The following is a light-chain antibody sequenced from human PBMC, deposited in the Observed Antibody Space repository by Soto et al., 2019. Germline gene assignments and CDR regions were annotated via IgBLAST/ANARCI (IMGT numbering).Light chain of an antibody. V-gene: IGLV3-10*01. J-gene: IGLJ1*01. CDR2: EDA. CDR3: YSTDSRGNQFV. CDR1: ALPEKY. Sequence: SYELTQPPSVSVSPGQTARITCSGDALPEKYVYWYQQKSGQAPVLVIYEDAKRTPGIPVRFSGSSSGTMATLTISEAQVDDEADYYCYSTDSRGNQFVFGGGTKLTVL.